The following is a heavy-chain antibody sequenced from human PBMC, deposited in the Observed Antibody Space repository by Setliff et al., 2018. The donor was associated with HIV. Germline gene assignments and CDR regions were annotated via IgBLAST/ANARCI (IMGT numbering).Heavy chain of an antibody. D-gene: IGHD3-10*01. CDR3: ARGLTSRRGNWFDP. V-gene: IGHV4-59*01. Sequence: SETLSLTCTVSNGSISGYYWSWIRQPPGEGPEWIGHISSSGSTNYSPSLRSRVIMSVDTSQNLFSLILTSVTAADTAVYYCARGLTSRRGNWFDPWGQGTLVTVSS. CDR2: ISSSGST. CDR1: NGSISGYY. J-gene: IGHJ5*02.